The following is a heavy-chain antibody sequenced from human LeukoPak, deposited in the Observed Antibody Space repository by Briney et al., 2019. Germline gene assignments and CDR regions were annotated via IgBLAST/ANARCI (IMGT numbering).Heavy chain of an antibody. CDR2: ISGSGGST. D-gene: IGHD6-19*01. V-gene: IGHV3-23*01. Sequence: GGSLRLSCAASGFTFGTYAMSWVHQAPGEGLEWISAISGSGGSTYYADSVKGRFTISRDNSKNTLYLQMNSLRAEDTAVYYCAKIPYSSGWVQNWFDPWGQGTLVTVSS. J-gene: IGHJ5*02. CDR3: AKIPYSSGWVQNWFDP. CDR1: GFTFGTYA.